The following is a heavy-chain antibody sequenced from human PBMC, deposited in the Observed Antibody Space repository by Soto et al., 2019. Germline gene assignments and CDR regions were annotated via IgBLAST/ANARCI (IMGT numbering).Heavy chain of an antibody. Sequence: SETLSLTCSVSGGSISSYYWSWIRQPPGKGLEWIGYIYYSGSTNYNPSLKSRVTISVDTSKNQFSLKLSSVTAADTAVYYCARANTIFGATGYYYMDVWGKGTTVTVSS. CDR1: GGSISSYY. CDR2: IYYSGST. CDR3: ARANTIFGATGYYYMDV. V-gene: IGHV4-59*08. D-gene: IGHD3-3*01. J-gene: IGHJ6*03.